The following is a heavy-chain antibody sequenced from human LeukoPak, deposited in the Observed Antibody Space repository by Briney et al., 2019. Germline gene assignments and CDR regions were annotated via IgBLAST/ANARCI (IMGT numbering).Heavy chain of an antibody. Sequence: RGSLRLSCAASGFTSSSYAMHWVRQAPGKGLEGGAVITYDGSNKYYADSVKGRFTISRDNSKNTLYLQMNSLRAEDTAVYYCARGTHIGVVVDYGMDVWGQGTTVTVSS. D-gene: IGHD2-15*01. CDR2: ITYDGSNK. CDR1: GFTSSSYA. J-gene: IGHJ6*02. CDR3: ARGTHIGVVVDYGMDV. V-gene: IGHV3-30-3*01.